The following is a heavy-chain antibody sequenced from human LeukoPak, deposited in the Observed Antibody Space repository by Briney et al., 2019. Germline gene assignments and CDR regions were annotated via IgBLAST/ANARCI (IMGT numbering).Heavy chain of an antibody. CDR1: GYSISSGNY. J-gene: IGHJ4*02. CDR3: ARGRYGSGSYYTTQFDY. V-gene: IGHV4-38-2*02. Sequence: SETLSLTCTVSGYSISSGNYWGWSRRPPGKGREGIGRFYDSGNTYYNQSLKSRVTISVDTSNNQFSLKLSSVTAADTAVYYCARGRYGSGSYYTTQFDYWGQGTLVTVSS. CDR2: FYDSGNT. D-gene: IGHD3-10*01.